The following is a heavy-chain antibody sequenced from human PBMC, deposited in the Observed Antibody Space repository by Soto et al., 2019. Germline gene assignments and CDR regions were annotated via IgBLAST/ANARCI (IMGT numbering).Heavy chain of an antibody. CDR2: IIPIFGTA. D-gene: IGHD2-2*01. J-gene: IGHJ6*02. CDR1: GGTFSSYA. V-gene: IGHV1-69*06. CDR3: ARFGLGYCSSTSSFYYYYYGMDV. Sequence: VKVSCKASGGTFSSYAISWVRQAPGQGLEWMGGIIPIFGTANYAQKFQGRVTITADKSTSTAYMELSSLRSEDTAVYYCARFGLGYCSSTSSFYYYYYGMDVWGQGTTVTVSS.